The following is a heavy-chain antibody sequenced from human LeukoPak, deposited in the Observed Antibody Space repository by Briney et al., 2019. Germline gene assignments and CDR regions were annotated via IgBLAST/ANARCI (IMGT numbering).Heavy chain of an antibody. CDR3: ASVYNYGMDV. V-gene: IGHV1-46*01. CDR2: INPSGGSA. CDR1: GYTFTSYY. Sequence: GASVTVSFKASGYTFTSYYMHWVRQAPGQGLEWMGIINPSGGSASYAQKFQGRVTMTRDTSTSTVYMELSSLRSEDTAVYYCASVYNYGMDVWGQGTTVIVSS. J-gene: IGHJ6*02.